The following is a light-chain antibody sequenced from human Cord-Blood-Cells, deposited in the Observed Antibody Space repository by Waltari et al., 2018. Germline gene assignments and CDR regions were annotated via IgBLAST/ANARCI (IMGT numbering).Light chain of an antibody. V-gene: IGLV1-47*01. CDR2: RNN. CDR1: ITKHGRYY. J-gene: IGLJ3*02. Sequence: QPVLSPPPSASGTLGQRVTTSRSGRITKHGRYYQSWYQQLTGTAHKLLIYRNNQRPSGVPDRFSGSKSGTSASLAISGLRSEDEADYYCAAWDDSLSGWVFGGGTKLTVL. CDR3: AAWDDSLSGWV.